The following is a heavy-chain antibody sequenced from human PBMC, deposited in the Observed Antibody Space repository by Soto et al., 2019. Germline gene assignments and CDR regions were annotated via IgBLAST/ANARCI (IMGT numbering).Heavy chain of an antibody. D-gene: IGHD3-3*01. Sequence: QVQLQESGPALVKASETLSLTCTVSGASFSSSSYYWTWIRQPPGKGLEWIGYIYYGGSTNSNPSLPSRVRFSLVASKKQFDLTLTSVTAADTAVYYCARGNLDSGVRPPANLVGPCGQGVRVIVSS. CDR2: IYYGGST. V-gene: IGHV4-61*01. CDR1: GASFSSSSYY. J-gene: IGHJ5*02. CDR3: ARGNLDSGVRPPANLVGP.